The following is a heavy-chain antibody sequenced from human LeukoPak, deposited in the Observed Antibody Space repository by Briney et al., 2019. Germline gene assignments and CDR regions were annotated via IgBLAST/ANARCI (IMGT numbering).Heavy chain of an antibody. D-gene: IGHD5-12*01. CDR2: IYTSGST. CDR3: ARCTITPYYFDY. Sequence: PSQTLSLTCTVSGGSISSDSYYWSWIRQPAGKGLEWIGRIYTSGSTNFSPSLKSRVTISVDTSKNQFSLKLSSVTAADTAVYYCARCTITPYYFDYWGQGTLATVSS. J-gene: IGHJ4*02. CDR1: GGSISSDSYY. V-gene: IGHV4-61*02.